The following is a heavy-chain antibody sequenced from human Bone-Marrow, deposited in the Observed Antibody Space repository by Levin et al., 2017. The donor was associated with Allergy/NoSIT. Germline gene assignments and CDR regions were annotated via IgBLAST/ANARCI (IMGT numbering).Heavy chain of an antibody. CDR1: GGSYSGYY. CDR2: INHSGST. CDR3: ARGDSGCYLPYFDY. Sequence: SETLSLTCAVYGGSYSGYYWSWIRQPPGKGLEWIGEINHSGSTNYNPSLKSRVTISVDTSKNQFSLKLSSVTAADTAVYYCARGDSGCYLPYFDYWGQGTLVTVSS. D-gene: IGHD1-26*01. V-gene: IGHV4-34*01. J-gene: IGHJ4*02.